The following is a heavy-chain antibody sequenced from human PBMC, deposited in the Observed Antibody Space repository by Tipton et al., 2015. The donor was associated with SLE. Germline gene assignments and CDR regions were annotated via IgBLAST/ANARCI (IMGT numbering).Heavy chain of an antibody. J-gene: IGHJ6*02. D-gene: IGHD6-13*01. Sequence: SLRLSCAASGFTFGDYYMSWIRQAPGKGLEWVSYISNSGLTRYYADSVKGRFTVSRDNAKNTVYLQMNSLRVEDTAVYYCARDRWYSMDVWGQGTTVTVPS. V-gene: IGHV3-11*04. CDR1: GFTFGDYY. CDR3: ARDRWYSMDV. CDR2: ISNSGLTR.